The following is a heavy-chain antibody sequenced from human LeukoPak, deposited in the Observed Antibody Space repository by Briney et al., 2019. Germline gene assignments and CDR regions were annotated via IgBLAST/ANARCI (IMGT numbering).Heavy chain of an antibody. CDR1: GYTFTSYY. D-gene: IGHD4-17*01. Sequence: ASVRVSCKASGYTFTSYYMHWVRQAPGQGLEWMGMINPNSGGTNYAQKFQGRVTMTRDTSISTVYMELSRLRSDDTAVYYCARSDYGDYASDYWGQGTLVTVSS. V-gene: IGHV1-2*02. CDR3: ARSDYGDYASDY. J-gene: IGHJ4*02. CDR2: INPNSGGT.